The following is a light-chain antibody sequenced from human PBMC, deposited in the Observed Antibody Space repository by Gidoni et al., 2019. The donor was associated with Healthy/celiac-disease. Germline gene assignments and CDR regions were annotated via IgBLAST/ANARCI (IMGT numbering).Light chain of an antibody. CDR3: QQSYSTLLP. J-gene: IGKJ4*01. Sequence: DIQMTQSPSSLSASVGDGVTITIRASQSISSYLNWYQQKPGKAHKLLIYAASSLQSGVPSRFSGSGSGTDFTLTISSLQPEDFATYYCQQSYSTLLPFGGGTKVEIK. V-gene: IGKV1-39*01. CDR2: AAS. CDR1: QSISSY.